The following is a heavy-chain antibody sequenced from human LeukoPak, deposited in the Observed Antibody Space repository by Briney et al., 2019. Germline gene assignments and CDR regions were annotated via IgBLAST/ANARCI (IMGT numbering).Heavy chain of an antibody. D-gene: IGHD4-23*01. Sequence: PGGSLRLSCAASGFRFDDYSMHWVRQAPGKGLEWVSGISWKSGSIGYADSVKGRFTISRDNAKSSLYLQMNSLGPEDTALYYCAKDRTTVAIGAFDVWGQGTMVSVSS. CDR2: ISWKSGSI. CDR3: AKDRTTVAIGAFDV. J-gene: IGHJ3*01. V-gene: IGHV3-9*01. CDR1: GFRFDDYS.